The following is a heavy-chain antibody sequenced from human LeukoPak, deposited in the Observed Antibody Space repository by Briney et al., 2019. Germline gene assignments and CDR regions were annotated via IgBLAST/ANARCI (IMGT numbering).Heavy chain of an antibody. CDR2: INHSGST. V-gene: IGHV4-34*01. CDR3: ARGRVVVVPAAPNWFDP. CDR1: GGSFSGYY. Sequence: SETLSLTCAVYGGSFSGYYWSWIRQPPGKGLEWVGEINHSGSTNYNPSLKRRVTISVDTSKNQFSLKLSSVTAADTAVYYCARGRVVVVPAAPNWFDPWGQGTLVTVSS. J-gene: IGHJ5*02. D-gene: IGHD2-2*01.